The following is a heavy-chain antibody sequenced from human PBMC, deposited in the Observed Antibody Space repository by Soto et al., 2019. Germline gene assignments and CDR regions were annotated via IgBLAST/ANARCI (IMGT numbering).Heavy chain of an antibody. CDR1: GGSFSGYY. Sequence: SETLSLTCAVYGGSFSGYYWSWIRQPPGKGLEWIGEINHSGSTNYNPSLKSRVTISVDTSKNQFSLKLSSVTAADTAVYYCARAPSNWNYPYYYYYYMDVWGKGTTVTVSS. D-gene: IGHD1-7*01. CDR2: INHSGST. V-gene: IGHV4-34*01. CDR3: ARAPSNWNYPYYYYYYMDV. J-gene: IGHJ6*03.